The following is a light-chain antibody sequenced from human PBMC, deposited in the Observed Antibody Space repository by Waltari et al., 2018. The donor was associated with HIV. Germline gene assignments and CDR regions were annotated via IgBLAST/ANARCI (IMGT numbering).Light chain of an antibody. Sequence: QSALTQPASVPRSYGQSITIPCPGTNNDLGSYNYVSWYQQHPDRAPKLLISEVSNRPSGIADRFSGSKSGNTASLTISGLQAEDEAHYYCSSYASSITVIFGGGTQVTV. CDR2: EVS. J-gene: IGLJ2*01. CDR1: NNDLGSYNY. CDR3: SSYASSITVI. V-gene: IGLV2-14*03.